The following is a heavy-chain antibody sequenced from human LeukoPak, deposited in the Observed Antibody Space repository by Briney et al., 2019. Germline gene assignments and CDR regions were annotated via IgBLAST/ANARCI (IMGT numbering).Heavy chain of an antibody. V-gene: IGHV3-7*01. CDR1: GFTFSSYW. CDR2: MNQDGGEK. Sequence: GGSLRLSCAASGFTFSSYWMSWVRQAPGKGLEWVANMNQDGGEKYYVDSVKGRFTISRDNAKNSLYLQMNSLRAEDTAVYYCARKGSSSRYSHNDYWGQGTLVTVSS. CDR3: ARKGSSSRYSHNDY. J-gene: IGHJ4*02. D-gene: IGHD6-13*01.